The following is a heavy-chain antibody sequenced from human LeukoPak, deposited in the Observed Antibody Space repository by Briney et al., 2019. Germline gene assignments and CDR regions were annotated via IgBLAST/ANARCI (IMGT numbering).Heavy chain of an antibody. CDR3: ARDSLGALPYFDY. CDR2: ITNSGNSK. Sequence: PGGSLRLSCAASEFTFSSYSMNWVRQAPGKGLEWVSYITNSGNSKSYADSVKGRFTISRDNTKNSLYLQMNGLRAEDTAVYYCARDSLGALPYFDYWGQGTLVTVSS. D-gene: IGHD1-26*01. V-gene: IGHV3-48*01. CDR1: EFTFSSYS. J-gene: IGHJ4*02.